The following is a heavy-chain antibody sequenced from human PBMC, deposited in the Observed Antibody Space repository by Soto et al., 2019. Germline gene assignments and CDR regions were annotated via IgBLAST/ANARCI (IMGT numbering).Heavy chain of an antibody. D-gene: IGHD4-4*01. V-gene: IGHV3-21*01. CDR3: AREGINNYNEYYFDS. CDR1: GFTFSSYS. CDR2: ISGSGNYT. Sequence: EVQLVESGGGLVKPGGSLRLSCAASGFTFSSYSMNWVRQAPEKGLEWVSSISGSGNYTHYADFLRGRFTISRDNAKTSLYLQMNSLRAEDTAVYYCAREGINNYNEYYFDSWGQGTVVTVSS. J-gene: IGHJ4*02.